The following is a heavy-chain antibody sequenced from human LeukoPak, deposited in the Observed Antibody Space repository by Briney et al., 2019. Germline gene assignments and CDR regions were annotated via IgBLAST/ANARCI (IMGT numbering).Heavy chain of an antibody. CDR1: GGTFSSYT. V-gene: IGHV1-69*04. J-gene: IGHJ4*02. CDR2: IIPILGIA. D-gene: IGHD3-22*01. Sequence: SVKVSCEASGGTFSSYTISWVRQAPGQGLEWMGRIIPILGIANYAQKFQGRVTITADKSTSTAYMELSSLKSEDTAVYYCARDCPNYDSSGYYFDYWGQGTLVTVSS. CDR3: ARDCPNYDSSGYYFDY.